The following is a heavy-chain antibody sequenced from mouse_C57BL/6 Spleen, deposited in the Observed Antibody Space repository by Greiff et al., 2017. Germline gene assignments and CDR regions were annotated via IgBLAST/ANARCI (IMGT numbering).Heavy chain of an antibody. CDR2: IHPNSGST. V-gene: IGHV1-64*01. Sequence: QVQLQQPGAELVKPGASVKLSCKASGYTFTSYWMHWVKQRPGQGLEWIGMIHPNSGSTNYNEKFKSKATLTVDKSSSTAYMQLSSLTSEDSAVYYCASPYGNYFAGFSYWGHGALVTVSA. CDR3: ASPYGNYFAGFSY. D-gene: IGHD2-1*01. CDR1: GYTFTSYW. J-gene: IGHJ3*01.